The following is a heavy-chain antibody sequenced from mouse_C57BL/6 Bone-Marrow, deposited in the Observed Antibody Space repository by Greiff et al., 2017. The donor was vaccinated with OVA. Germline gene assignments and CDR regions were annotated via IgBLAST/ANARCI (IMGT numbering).Heavy chain of an antibody. CDR3: ARVCYYFYYAMDY. Sequence: VQLQQPGAELMKPGASVKLSCKATGYTFTGYWIEWVKQRPGHGLEWIGEILPGSGSTNYNEKFKGKATFTADTSSNPASMQLSSLTTEDTAIYYCARVCYYFYYAMDYGGQGTSVTVTS. CDR2: ILPGSGST. D-gene: IGHD1-1*01. J-gene: IGHJ4*01. CDR1: GYTFTGYW. V-gene: IGHV1-9*01.